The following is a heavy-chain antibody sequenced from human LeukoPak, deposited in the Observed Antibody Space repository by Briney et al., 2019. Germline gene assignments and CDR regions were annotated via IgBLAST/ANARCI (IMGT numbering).Heavy chain of an antibody. CDR2: ISGSGGST. CDR3: AKMVPVGDWFDP. V-gene: IGHV3-23*01. CDR1: GFTFSSYA. Sequence: GGSLRLSCEASGFTFSSYAMSWGRQAPGKGLEWVSAISGSGGSTYYADSVKGRFTISRDNSKNTLYLQMNSLRAEDTAVYYCAKMVPVGDWFDPWGQGTLVTVSS. J-gene: IGHJ5*02. D-gene: IGHD3-10*01.